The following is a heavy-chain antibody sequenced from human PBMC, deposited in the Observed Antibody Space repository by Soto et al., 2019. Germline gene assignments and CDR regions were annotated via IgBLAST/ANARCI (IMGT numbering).Heavy chain of an antibody. CDR3: ARGIDGYNYLDY. J-gene: IGHJ4*02. D-gene: IGHD5-12*01. CDR1: GGTFSSYA. CDR2: IIPIFGTA. Sequence: AASVKVSCKASGGTFSSYAISWVRQAPGQGLEWMGGIIPIFGTANYAQKFQGRVTITADESTSTAYMELSSLRSEDTAVYYCARGIDGYNYLDYWGQGTLVTVSS. V-gene: IGHV1-69*13.